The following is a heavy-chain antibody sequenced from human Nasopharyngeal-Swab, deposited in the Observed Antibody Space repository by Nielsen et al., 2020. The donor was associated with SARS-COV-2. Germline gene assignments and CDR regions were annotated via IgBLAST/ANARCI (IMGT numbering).Heavy chain of an antibody. D-gene: IGHD1-1*01. V-gene: IGHV3-30*04. Sequence: GESLKISCAGSGFIFSSYTMHWVRQAPGKGLEWVAVVSYDGSNRNYAESVKGRFTISRDNSKKVMYLHMNSLEADDTAVYYCARDDLEPNFYYYDMAVWGQGTTVTVSS. CDR1: GFIFSSYT. J-gene: IGHJ6*02. CDR3: ARDDLEPNFYYYDMAV. CDR2: VSYDGSNR.